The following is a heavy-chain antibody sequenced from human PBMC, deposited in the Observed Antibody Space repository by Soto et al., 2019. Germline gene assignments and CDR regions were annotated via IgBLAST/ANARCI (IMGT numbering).Heavy chain of an antibody. CDR1: GGSISNYY. D-gene: IGHD6-13*01. Sequence: PSEILSLTCTVSGGSISNYYWSWIRQPPGKRLEWIGFIYYSGSTYYNPSLKSRVTISVDTSKNQFSLKLNSVTAADTAVYYCAKGGSNKFDPWGQGTLVTVSS. V-gene: IGHV4-59*01. CDR2: IYYSGST. CDR3: AKGGSNKFDP. J-gene: IGHJ5*02.